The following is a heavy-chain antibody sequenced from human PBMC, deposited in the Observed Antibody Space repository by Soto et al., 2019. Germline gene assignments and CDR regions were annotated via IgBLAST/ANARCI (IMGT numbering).Heavy chain of an antibody. CDR1: GFTFSNAW. CDR3: TTDLVLYSGSPPTDYGMDV. J-gene: IGHJ6*02. V-gene: IGHV3-15*07. CDR2: IKSKTDGGTT. D-gene: IGHD1-26*01. Sequence: GGSLRLSCAASGFTFSNAWMNWVRQAPGKGLEWVGRIKSKTDGGTTDYAAPVKGRFTISRDDSKNTLYLQMNSLKTEDTAVYYCTTDLVLYSGSPPTDYGMDVWGQGTTVTVSS.